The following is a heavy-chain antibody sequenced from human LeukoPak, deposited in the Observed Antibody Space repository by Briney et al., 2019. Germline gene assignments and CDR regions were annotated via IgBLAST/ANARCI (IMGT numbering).Heavy chain of an antibody. CDR3: ARLEHSDGKSYGMTV. Sequence: GESLKISCKGSGYSFTSYWIGWVRQMPGKGLEWMGIIYPGDSDTRYGPSFQGLVTISAHKFISTAYLQWTSLNASDTAMYYCARLEHSDGKSYGMTVWGQGTTVTVSS. D-gene: IGHD1/OR15-1a*01. V-gene: IGHV5-51*01. CDR1: GYSFTSYW. CDR2: IYPGDSDT. J-gene: IGHJ6*02.